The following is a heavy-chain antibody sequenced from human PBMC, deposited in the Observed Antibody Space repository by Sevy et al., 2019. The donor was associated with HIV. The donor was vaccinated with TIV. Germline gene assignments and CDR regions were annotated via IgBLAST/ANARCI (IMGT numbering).Heavy chain of an antibody. Sequence: GGSLRLSCAASGFTFSSYAMSWVRQAPGKGLEWVSAISGSGGSTYYADSVKGRFTISRDNSKNTLYLQMNSLRAEDTAVYYCAKVDIVVVVAATPRFGDSTGRYFDYWGQGTLVTVSS. D-gene: IGHD2-15*01. CDR1: GFTFSSYA. CDR2: ISGSGGST. J-gene: IGHJ4*02. V-gene: IGHV3-23*01. CDR3: AKVDIVVVVAATPRFGDSTGRYFDY.